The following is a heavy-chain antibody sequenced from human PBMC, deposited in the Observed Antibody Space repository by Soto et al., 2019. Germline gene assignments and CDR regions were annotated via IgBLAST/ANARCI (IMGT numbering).Heavy chain of an antibody. D-gene: IGHD6-6*01. V-gene: IGHV5-51*01. J-gene: IGHJ6*02. CDR1: GYSFTSYW. CDR3: ARQDSSSSTDYYYYGMDV. CDR2: IYPGDSDT. Sequence: LGESLKISCKGSGYSFTSYWIGWVRQMPGKGLEWMGIIYPGDSDTRYSPSFQGQVTISADKPISTAYLQWSSLKASDTAMYYCARQDSSSSTDYYYYGMDVWGQGTTVTVSS.